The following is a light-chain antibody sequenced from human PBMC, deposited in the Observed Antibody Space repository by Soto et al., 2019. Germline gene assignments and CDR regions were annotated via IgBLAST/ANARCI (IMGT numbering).Light chain of an antibody. Sequence: QTVVTQPPSVSATPGQKVTISCSGSSSNIGNNYVSWYQQFPGAAPKLLIYDNYWRPSGIPDRFSASKSGTSATLGITGLQTGDEADYYCATWDSSLSAVVVGGGTQLTVL. J-gene: IGLJ2*01. CDR3: ATWDSSLSAVV. V-gene: IGLV1-51*01. CDR2: DNY. CDR1: SSNIGNNY.